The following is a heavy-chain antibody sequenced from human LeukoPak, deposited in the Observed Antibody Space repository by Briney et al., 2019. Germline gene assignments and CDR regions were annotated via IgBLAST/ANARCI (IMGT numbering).Heavy chain of an antibody. CDR1: GFTFSSYS. J-gene: IGHJ6*03. CDR2: ISSSSSYI. CDR3: AKSANYDILTGPLARSYYYNMDV. Sequence: PGGSLRLSCAASGFTFSSYSMNWVRQAPGKGLEWVSSISSSSSYIYYADSVKGRFTISRDNAKNSLYLQMNSLRAEDTAVYYCAKSANYDILTGPLARSYYYNMDVWGKGTTVTVSS. D-gene: IGHD3-9*01. V-gene: IGHV3-21*01.